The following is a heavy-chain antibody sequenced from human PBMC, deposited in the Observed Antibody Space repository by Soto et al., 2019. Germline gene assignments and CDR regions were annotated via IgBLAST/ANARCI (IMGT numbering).Heavy chain of an antibody. Sequence: SETLSLTCTVAGGSISSSSYYWGWIRQPPGKGLEWIGSIYYSGSTYYNPSRKSRVTISVDTSTNQVSMKLSSVTAADTAVYYCARPRLDGDYPSWYFDLWGRGTLVTVSS. CDR1: GGSISSSSYY. CDR2: IYYSGST. J-gene: IGHJ2*01. D-gene: IGHD4-17*01. V-gene: IGHV4-39*01. CDR3: ARPRLDGDYPSWYFDL.